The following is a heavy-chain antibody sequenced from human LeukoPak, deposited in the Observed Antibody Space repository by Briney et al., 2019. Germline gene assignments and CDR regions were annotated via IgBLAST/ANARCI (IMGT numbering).Heavy chain of an antibody. V-gene: IGHV3-53*01. D-gene: IGHD3-10*01. J-gene: IGHJ4*02. CDR1: GFTVSNNY. Sequence: GGSLRLSCAVSGFTVSNNYMNWVRQAPGKGLEWVSVIYSGGNTYYADSVKGRFTISKDNSKNTLYLQMNSLRAEDTAVYYCARGVGSGIRYFDYWGQGTLVTVSS. CDR3: ARGVGSGIRYFDY. CDR2: IYSGGNT.